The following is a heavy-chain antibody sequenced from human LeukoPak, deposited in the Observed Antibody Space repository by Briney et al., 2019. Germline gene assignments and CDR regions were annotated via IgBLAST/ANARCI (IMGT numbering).Heavy chain of an antibody. Sequence: ASVKVSCKASGYTFTSYYMHWVRQAPGQGLEWMGIINPSGGSTSYAQKFQGRVTMTRDTSTSTVYMELSSLRSEDTAVYYCARSQGLWFGGNWLDPWGQGTLVTVSS. D-gene: IGHD3-10*01. CDR2: INPSGGST. J-gene: IGHJ5*02. CDR1: GYTFTSYY. CDR3: ARSQGLWFGGNWLDP. V-gene: IGHV1-46*01.